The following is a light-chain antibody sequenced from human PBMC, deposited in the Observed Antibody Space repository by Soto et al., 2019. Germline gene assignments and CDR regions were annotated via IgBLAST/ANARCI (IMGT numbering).Light chain of an antibody. CDR1: QSMSSY. CDR3: QQSYSTLGLA. J-gene: IGKJ4*01. Sequence: DIQMTQSPSSLSASVGDRITITGRASQSMSSYLNWYQQKPGKAPKLLIYAASSLQSGVPSRFSGCGSETDFTLTISSLQPEDFATYYCQQSYSTLGLAFGGGTKVEIK. V-gene: IGKV1-39*01. CDR2: AAS.